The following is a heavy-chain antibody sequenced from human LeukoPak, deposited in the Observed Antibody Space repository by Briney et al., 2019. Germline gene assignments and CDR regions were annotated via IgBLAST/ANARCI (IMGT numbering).Heavy chain of an antibody. CDR3: ARVVPASSYGMDV. D-gene: IGHD2-2*01. J-gene: IGHJ6*02. CDR2: IYYSGST. CDR1: GGSISSGDYY. V-gene: IGHV4-30-4*08. Sequence: SETLSLTCTVSGGSISSGDYYWSWIRQPPGKGLEWIGYIYYSGSTYYNPSLKSRVTISVDTSKNQFSLKLSSVTAADTAVYYCARVVPASSYGMDVWGQGTTVTVSS.